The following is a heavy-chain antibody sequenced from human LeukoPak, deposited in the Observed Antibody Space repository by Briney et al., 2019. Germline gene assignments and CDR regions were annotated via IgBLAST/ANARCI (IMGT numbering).Heavy chain of an antibody. J-gene: IGHJ6*03. Sequence: SETLSLTCTVSGGSISSYYWSWIRQPPGKGLEWIGYIYYSGSTNYNPSLKSGVTISVETSKNQFSLKLSSVTAADTAVYYCARGATRYYYYYYMDVWGKGTTVTVSS. CDR2: IYYSGST. V-gene: IGHV4-59*01. CDR1: GGSISSYY. D-gene: IGHD5-24*01. CDR3: ARGATRYYYYYYMDV.